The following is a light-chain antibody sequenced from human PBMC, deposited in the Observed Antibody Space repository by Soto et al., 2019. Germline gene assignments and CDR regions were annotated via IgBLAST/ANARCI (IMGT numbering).Light chain of an antibody. CDR3: QQYTKWWT. J-gene: IGKJ1*01. Sequence: EIVMTQSPATLSVSPGEGVTLSCRASQGVGSNFAWYQQKPGQSPRLLIYGASTRATGVPGRFSGSGSGTEFTLTISGLQSEDFAVYYCQQYTKWWTFGQGTKVEIK. CDR1: QGVGSN. CDR2: GAS. V-gene: IGKV3-15*01.